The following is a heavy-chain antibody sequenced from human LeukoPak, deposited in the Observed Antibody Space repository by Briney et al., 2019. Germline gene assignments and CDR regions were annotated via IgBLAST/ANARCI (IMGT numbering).Heavy chain of an antibody. J-gene: IGHJ4*02. Sequence: PGGSLRLSCAASGFTVSSNYTSWVPQAPGKGLEWVSVIYSGGSTYYADSVKGRFTISRDNSKNTLYLQMNSLRAEDTAVYYCARGGGGYYDSSGYYPDYFDYWGQGTLVTVSS. V-gene: IGHV3-53*01. CDR3: ARGGGGYYDSSGYYPDYFDY. CDR1: GFTVSSNY. CDR2: IYSGGST. D-gene: IGHD3-22*01.